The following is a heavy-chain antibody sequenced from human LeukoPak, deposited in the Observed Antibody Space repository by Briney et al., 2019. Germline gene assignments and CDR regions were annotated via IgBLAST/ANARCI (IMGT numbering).Heavy chain of an antibody. CDR2: IYSGGST. V-gene: IGHV3-66*01. J-gene: IGHJ4*02. CDR1: GFTVSSNY. D-gene: IGHD3-16*01. CDR3: ARGWGMITFGGVIVDY. Sequence: GGSLRLSCAASGFTVSSNYMSWVRQAPGKGLEWVSLIYSGGSTYCADSVKGRFTISRDNSKNTLYLQMNSLRAEDTAVYYCARGWGMITFGGVIVDYWGQGTLVAVSS.